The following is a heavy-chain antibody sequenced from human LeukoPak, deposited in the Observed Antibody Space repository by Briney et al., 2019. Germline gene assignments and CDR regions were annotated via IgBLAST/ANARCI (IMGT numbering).Heavy chain of an antibody. CDR3: AREILDDYGDYN. CDR1: GFTFSSYS. J-gene: IGHJ4*02. CDR2: ISSSSSYI. Sequence: GALRLSCAASGFTFSSYSMNWVRQAPGKGLEWVSSISSSSSYIYYADSVKGRFTISRDNAKNSLYLQMNSLRAEDTAAYYCAREILDDYGDYNWGQGTLVTVSS. D-gene: IGHD4-17*01. V-gene: IGHV3-21*01.